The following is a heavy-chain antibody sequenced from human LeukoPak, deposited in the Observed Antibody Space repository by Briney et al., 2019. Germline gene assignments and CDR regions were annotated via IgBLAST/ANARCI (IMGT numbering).Heavy chain of an antibody. D-gene: IGHD2-21*01. J-gene: IGHJ4*02. Sequence: PGGSLRLSCAASGFTFSRLAMTWVRQAPGKGLEWVSSISSSSSYIYYADSVKGRFTISRDNAKNSLYLQMNSLRAEDTAVYYCARAFPDYWGQGTLVTVSS. CDR1: GFTFSRLA. V-gene: IGHV3-21*01. CDR3: ARAFPDY. CDR2: ISSSSSYI.